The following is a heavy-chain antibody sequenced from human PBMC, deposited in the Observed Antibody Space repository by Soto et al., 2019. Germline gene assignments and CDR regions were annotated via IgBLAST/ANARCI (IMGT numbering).Heavy chain of an antibody. Sequence: EVQLVESGGGLVQPGGSLRLSCAASGFTFGSYWMSWVRQAPGKGLEWLATIKMDASEKKYVDSVKGRFTMSRDSAKNPLYLQMDSLGAEDTSVYYCARDSVYGSVFSVNHYLDCWGHRTLFTVSS. J-gene: IGHJ4*01. CDR3: ARDSVYGSVFSVNHYLDC. CDR1: GFTFGSYW. CDR2: IKMDASEK. D-gene: IGHD3-10*01. V-gene: IGHV3-7*01.